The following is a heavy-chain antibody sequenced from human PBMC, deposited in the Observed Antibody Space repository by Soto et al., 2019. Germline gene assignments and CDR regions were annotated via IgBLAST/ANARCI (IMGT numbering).Heavy chain of an antibody. Sequence: EVQLVESGGGLVQPGGSLRLSCAASGFTFSSYSMNWVRRAPWKGLEWVSYISSSSSTIYYAASVKGRFTISRDKAKNSLYPQMNSRRAADTAVYVCASDLNYVLFDYWGQGTLVTVSS. CDR3: ASDLNYVLFDY. D-gene: IGHD1-7*01. J-gene: IGHJ4*02. CDR2: ISSSSSTI. CDR1: GFTFSSYS. V-gene: IGHV3-48*01.